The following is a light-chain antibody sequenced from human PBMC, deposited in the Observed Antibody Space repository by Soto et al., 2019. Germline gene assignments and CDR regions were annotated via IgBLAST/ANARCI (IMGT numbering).Light chain of an antibody. CDR2: GVS. J-gene: IGKJ1*01. CDR1: QTVSNY. V-gene: IGKV1-39*01. Sequence: DIQMTQSPSALSASVGDRVTITCRANQTVSNYVNWYQQRPGQVPSLLISGVSNLQGGVPSRFSGSGSGTDFTLTINSLQPEDFATYYCQQTYRLWSFGQGTKVEVK. CDR3: QQTYRLWS.